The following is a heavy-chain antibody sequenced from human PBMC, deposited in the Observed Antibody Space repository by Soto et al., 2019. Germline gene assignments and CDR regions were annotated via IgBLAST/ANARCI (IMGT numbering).Heavy chain of an antibody. CDR1: GYTFNTYG. V-gene: IGHV1-18*01. J-gene: IGHJ5*02. CDR3: ARDLYSSSSYDP. CDR2: ISAYDGKT. D-gene: IGHD6-6*01. Sequence: ASVKVSCKTSGYTFNTYGINWVRQAPGQGLELMGWISAYDGKTTYAEKFQGRVTLTTDTSTSTAYMELSSLRSEDTAVYYCARDLYSSSSYDPWGQGTLVTVSS.